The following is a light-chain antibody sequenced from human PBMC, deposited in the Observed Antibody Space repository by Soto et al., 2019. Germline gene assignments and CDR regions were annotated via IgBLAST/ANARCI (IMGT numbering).Light chain of an antibody. CDR2: GAS. CDR3: QQYNNWLTWT. CDR1: QSVSSN. V-gene: IGKV3-15*01. J-gene: IGKJ1*01. Sequence: EIVLTQSPGTLSLSPGERATLSCRASQSVSSNLAWYQQKPGQAPRLLIYGASTRATGIPARFSGSGSGTEFTITISSLQSEDFAVYYCQQYNNWLTWTFGKGTKVDIK.